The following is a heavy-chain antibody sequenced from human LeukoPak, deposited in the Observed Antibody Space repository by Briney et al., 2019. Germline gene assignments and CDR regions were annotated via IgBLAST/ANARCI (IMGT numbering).Heavy chain of an antibody. CDR3: ARTAVEQQLAYFDY. CDR1: GGSISNNNYY. Sequence: SETLSLTCTVSGGSISNNNYYWGWIRQPPGKGLEWIASICYSGSTYSNPSLKSRVTISVDTSKNQLSLKLSSVTAADTAVYFCARTAVEQQLAYFDYWGQGTLVTVSS. V-gene: IGHV4-39*01. D-gene: IGHD6-13*01. J-gene: IGHJ4*02. CDR2: ICYSGST.